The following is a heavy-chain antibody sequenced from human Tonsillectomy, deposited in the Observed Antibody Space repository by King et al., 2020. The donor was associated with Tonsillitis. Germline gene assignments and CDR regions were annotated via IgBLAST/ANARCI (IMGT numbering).Heavy chain of an antibody. J-gene: IGHJ4*02. CDR2: IRSKSNGGTT. Sequence: VQLVESGGGLVQPGRSLRLSCKASGFTFGDSAMNWFRQSPERGLEWVGFIRSKSNGGTTEIAASVRGRFTISRDDSKSIAYLRMNSLKSEDTAVYYCTRGRRDWGQGTLVTVAS. CDR3: TRGRRD. V-gene: IGHV3-49*03. CDR1: GFTFGDSA.